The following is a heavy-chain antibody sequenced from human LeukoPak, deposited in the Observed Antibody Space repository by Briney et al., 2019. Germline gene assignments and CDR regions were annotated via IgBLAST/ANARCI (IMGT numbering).Heavy chain of an antibody. CDR1: GGSISSYY. Sequence: SETLSLTCTVSGGSISSYYWSWIRQPPGKGLEWIGYIYYSGSTNYNPSLKSRVTISVDTSKNQFSLKLSSVTAADTAVYYCARAPGYYDSSGYYLDYWGQGTLVTVSS. CDR3: ARAPGYYDSSGYYLDY. J-gene: IGHJ4*02. D-gene: IGHD3-22*01. CDR2: IYYSGST. V-gene: IGHV4-59*12.